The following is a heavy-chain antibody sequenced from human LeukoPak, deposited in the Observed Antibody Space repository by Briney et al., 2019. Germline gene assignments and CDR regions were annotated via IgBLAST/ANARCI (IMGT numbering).Heavy chain of an antibody. CDR2: INWNGGSS. CDR1: GFTIDDYG. D-gene: IGHD5-24*01. V-gene: IGHV3-20*04. Sequence: PGGSLLLSCAASGFTIDDYGMSWVRQATGRGLEWVSGINWNGGSSGYADAVKDRFTIYRDNAKNSLYLQMTSLRAEDTALYYCAREVEMATPAADYNWFDPWGQGTLVTVSS. J-gene: IGHJ5*02. CDR3: AREVEMATPAADYNWFDP.